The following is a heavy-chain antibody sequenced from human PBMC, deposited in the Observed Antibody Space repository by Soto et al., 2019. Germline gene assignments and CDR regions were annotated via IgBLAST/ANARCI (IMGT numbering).Heavy chain of an antibody. CDR2: INAGNGNT. CDR1: GYTFTSYA. CDR3: ARDNKLSSSWPQYYYYYGMDV. D-gene: IGHD6-13*01. V-gene: IGHV1-3*01. Sequence: AASVKVSCKASGYTFTSYAMHWVRQAPGQRLEWMGWINAGNGNTKYSQKFQGRVTITRDTSASTAYMELSSLRSEDTAVYYCARDNKLSSSWPQYYYYYGMDVWGQGTTVTVSS. J-gene: IGHJ6*02.